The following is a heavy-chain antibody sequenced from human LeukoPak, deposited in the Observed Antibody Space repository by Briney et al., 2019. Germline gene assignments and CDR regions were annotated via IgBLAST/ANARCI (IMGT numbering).Heavy chain of an antibody. V-gene: IGHV3-21*01. CDR1: GFTFLTYN. CDR3: ARSATPFPAFDI. D-gene: IGHD2-15*01. CDR2: ISSSSSDI. Sequence: GGSLRLSCAASGFTFLTYNMNWVRQAPGKGLEWVSSISSSSSDIYYADSVKGRFTISRDNAKNSLYLQMNSLRAEDTAVYYCARSATPFPAFDIWGQGTMVTVSS. J-gene: IGHJ3*02.